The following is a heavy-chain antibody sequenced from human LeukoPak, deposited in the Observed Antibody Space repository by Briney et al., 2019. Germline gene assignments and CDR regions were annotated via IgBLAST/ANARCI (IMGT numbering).Heavy chain of an antibody. J-gene: IGHJ3*02. CDR3: ARDRTAWLTGTDAFDI. CDR1: GGSMSSGSYY. Sequence: SQTLSLTCTASGGSMSSGSYYWSWIRQPAGKGLEWIGRIYTSGSTNYNPSLKSRVTMSVDTSKNQFSLKLSSVTAADTAVYYCARDRTAWLTGTDAFDIWGRGTMVTVSS. CDR2: IYTSGST. D-gene: IGHD6-19*01. V-gene: IGHV4-61*02.